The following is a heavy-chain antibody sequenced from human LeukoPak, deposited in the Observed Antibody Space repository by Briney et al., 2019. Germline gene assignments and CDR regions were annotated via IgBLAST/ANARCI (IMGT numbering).Heavy chain of an antibody. D-gene: IGHD5-18*01. Sequence: ASVTVSCTASGYTFTVYYMHWVRQAPGQGLEWMGWINTNTGNPTYAQGFTGRYVFSLDTSVSTAYLQISGLKADDTAVYYCGRDPKLGIRGYTYGYIDYWGQGTLVTVSS. CDR1: GYTFTVYY. J-gene: IGHJ4*02. V-gene: IGHV7-4-1*02. CDR2: INTNTGNP. CDR3: GRDPKLGIRGYTYGYIDY.